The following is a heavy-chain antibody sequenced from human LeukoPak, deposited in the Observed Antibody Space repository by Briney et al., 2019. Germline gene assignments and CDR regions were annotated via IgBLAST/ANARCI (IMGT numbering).Heavy chain of an antibody. CDR3: ARSPGTGNYFDY. D-gene: IGHD3-10*01. Sequence: SETLSLTCTVSGGSISNYYWSWIRQPPGMGLEWVGYIYYSGSTNYNPSLRSRVTMSVDTSKNQFSLKLSSVTAADTAVYYCARSPGTGNYFDYWGQGTLVTVSS. J-gene: IGHJ4*02. CDR2: IYYSGST. V-gene: IGHV4-59*08. CDR1: GGSISNYY.